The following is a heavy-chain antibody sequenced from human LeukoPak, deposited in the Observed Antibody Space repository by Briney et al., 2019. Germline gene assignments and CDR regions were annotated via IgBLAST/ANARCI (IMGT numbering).Heavy chain of an antibody. Sequence: GGSLRLSCAASGFTVSSNYMSWVRQAPGKGLEWVSVIYSGGSTYYADSVKGRFTISRDNSKDTLYLQMNSLRAEDTAVYYCARPFFYGDYACRNDYWGQGTLVTVSS. CDR1: GFTVSSNY. CDR2: IYSGGST. CDR3: ARPFFYGDYACRNDY. D-gene: IGHD4-17*01. J-gene: IGHJ4*02. V-gene: IGHV3-66*02.